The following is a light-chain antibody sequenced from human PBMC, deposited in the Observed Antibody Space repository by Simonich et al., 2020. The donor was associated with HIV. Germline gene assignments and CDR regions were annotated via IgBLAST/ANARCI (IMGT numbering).Light chain of an antibody. Sequence: QSALTQPVSVSGSPGQSITIYCTGTSSDVGGYNYVSCYQQNPGKAPKLMIYDVSQRPSGVSNRFSGSKSGNTASLTISGLQAEDEADYYCSSYTSSSTWVFGGGTKLTVL. CDR3: SSYTSSSTWV. CDR2: DVS. J-gene: IGLJ3*02. CDR1: SSDVGGYNY. V-gene: IGLV2-14*03.